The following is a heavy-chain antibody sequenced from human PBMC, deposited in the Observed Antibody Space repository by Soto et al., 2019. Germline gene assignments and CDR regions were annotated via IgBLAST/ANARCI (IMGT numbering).Heavy chain of an antibody. Sequence: PSETLSLTCTVSGGSISSGDYYWSWIRQPPGKGLEWIGYIYYSGSTYYNPSLKSRVTISVDTSKNQFSLKLSSVTAADTAVYYCARVSTTLAPYYYGMDVWGQGTTVTVSS. CDR3: ARVSTTLAPYYYGMDV. CDR1: GGSISSGDYY. CDR2: IYYSGST. J-gene: IGHJ6*02. V-gene: IGHV4-30-4*01. D-gene: IGHD2-2*01.